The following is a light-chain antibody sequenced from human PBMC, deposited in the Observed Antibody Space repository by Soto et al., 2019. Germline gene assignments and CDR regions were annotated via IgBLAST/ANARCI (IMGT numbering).Light chain of an antibody. CDR3: LQDYNYPYT. J-gene: IGKJ2*01. CDR1: QGIRDD. CDR2: AAS. V-gene: IGKV1-6*01. Sequence: AIQMTQSPSSLSASVGDRVTITCRASQGIRDDLGWYQQRPGKAPKLLIYAASSLQSGVPSRFSGSGSGTDFTLTISSLQPEDFATYYCLQDYNYPYTFGQGTKLEIK.